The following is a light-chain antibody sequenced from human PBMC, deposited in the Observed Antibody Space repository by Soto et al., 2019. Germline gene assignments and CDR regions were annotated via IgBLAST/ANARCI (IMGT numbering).Light chain of an antibody. Sequence: EIVLTQSPGTLSLSPGERATLSCRASQSVSSSYLAWYQQKPGQAPRLLIYGASSRATGLPDRFSGSGSGTDFTITISRLEPEDFAVYYCQQYGSSPGAFGQGTKVEIK. CDR1: QSVSSSY. CDR3: QQYGSSPGA. J-gene: IGKJ1*01. V-gene: IGKV3-20*01. CDR2: GAS.